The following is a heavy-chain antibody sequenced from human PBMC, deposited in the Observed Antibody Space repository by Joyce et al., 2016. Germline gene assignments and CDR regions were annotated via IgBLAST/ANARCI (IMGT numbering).Heavy chain of an antibody. CDR2: IKYDGSEK. CDR3: VRGTAVPGLDY. J-gene: IGHJ4*02. Sequence: EVQLVESGGGLVQPGGSLRFSCAASGFTFANYWMNWVRQAPGKGLEWVANIKYDGSEKYYVDFVKGRFTVSRDNAEKSVYLEMNTLRAEDTAVYYCVRGTAVPGLDYWGQGILVTVSS. V-gene: IGHV3-7*05. CDR1: GFTFANYW. D-gene: IGHD6-13*01.